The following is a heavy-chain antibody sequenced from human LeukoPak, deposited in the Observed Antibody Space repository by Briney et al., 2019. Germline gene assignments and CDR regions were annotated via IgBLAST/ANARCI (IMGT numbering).Heavy chain of an antibody. CDR2: ISSSSSYI. V-gene: IGHV3-21*01. D-gene: IGHD4-17*01. J-gene: IGHJ4*02. CDR1: GFTFSSYS. CDR3: ARVYGGYAHYYFDY. Sequence: GGSLRLSCAASGFTFSSYSMNWVRQAPGKGLEWVSSISSSSSYIYYADSVKGRFTISRDNAKNSLYLQMNSLRAEDTAVYYCARVYGGYAHYYFDYWGQGTLVTVSS.